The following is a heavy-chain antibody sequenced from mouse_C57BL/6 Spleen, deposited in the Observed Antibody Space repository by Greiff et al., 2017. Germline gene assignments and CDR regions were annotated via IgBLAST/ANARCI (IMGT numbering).Heavy chain of an antibody. CDR2: IYPGSGNT. CDR3: ARPYDYDDLDY. D-gene: IGHD2-4*01. Sequence: QVHVKQSGPELVKPGASVKISCKASGYSFTSYYIHWVKQRPGQGLEWIGWIYPGSGNTKYNEKFKGKATLTADTSSSTAYMQLSSLTSEDSAVYYCARPYDYDDLDYWGQGTTLTVSS. J-gene: IGHJ2*01. V-gene: IGHV1-66*01. CDR1: GYSFTSYY.